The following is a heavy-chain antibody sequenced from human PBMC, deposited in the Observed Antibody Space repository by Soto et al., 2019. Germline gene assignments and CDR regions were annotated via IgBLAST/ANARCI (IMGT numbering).Heavy chain of an antibody. D-gene: IGHD5-18*01. CDR2: ISYDGSNK. J-gene: IGHJ4*02. V-gene: IGHV3-30-3*01. CDR3: ARDHPDTAMVSVMDY. CDR1: GFTFSSYA. Sequence: QVQLVESGGGVVQPGRSLRLSCAASGFTFSSYAMHWVRQAPGKGLEWVAVISYDGSNKYYADSVKGRFTISRDNSKNTLYMQMNSLGAEDTAVYYCARDHPDTAMVSVMDYWGQGTLVTVSS.